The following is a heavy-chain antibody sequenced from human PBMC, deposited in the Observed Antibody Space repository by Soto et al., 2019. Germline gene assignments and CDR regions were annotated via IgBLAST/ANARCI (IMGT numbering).Heavy chain of an antibody. CDR1: GFTFSTYW. V-gene: IGHV3-7*05. J-gene: IGHJ4*02. D-gene: IGHD5-18*01. CDR3: ARGGGHTYGRLPGVY. Sequence: EVQLVESGGGLVQPGGSLRLSCAASGFTFSTYWMTWVRQAPGKGLEWVAHVKQDGSEKYNVDSVKGRFTISRDNAKNSLYLQMNSLRAEDTAVYYYARGGGHTYGRLPGVYWGQGILVTVSS. CDR2: VKQDGSEK.